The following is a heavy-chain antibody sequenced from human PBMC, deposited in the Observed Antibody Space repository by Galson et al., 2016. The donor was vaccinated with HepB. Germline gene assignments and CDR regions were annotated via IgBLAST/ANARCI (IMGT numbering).Heavy chain of an antibody. J-gene: IGHJ4*02. D-gene: IGHD3-16*01. CDR2: ITGSGDAT. Sequence: SLRLSCAASGFSFSTSGMSWVRQTPGRGLEWVSGITGSGDATHYADSVRGRFTISRDNSKNTLYLYMSSLRAGDTAVYYCGKHGGFDYWGQGALVTVSS. V-gene: IGHV3-23*01. CDR3: GKHGGFDY. CDR1: GFSFSTSG.